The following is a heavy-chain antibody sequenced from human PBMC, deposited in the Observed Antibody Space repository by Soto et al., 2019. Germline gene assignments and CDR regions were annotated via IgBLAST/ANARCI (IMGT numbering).Heavy chain of an antibody. CDR2: ISGSGGST. V-gene: IGHV3-23*01. D-gene: IGHD2-2*01. CDR1: GHTFHNYA. Sequence: EVQLLESGGGLEQPGGSLRLSCVGSGHTFHNYAMTWVRQAPGKGLEWVSGISGSGGSTYYAGSVRGRFTISRDDSKNTLYLQMNGLRAEDTAVYYCAKVSRGIGVVPAALNWGQGTLVTVSS. J-gene: IGHJ4*02. CDR3: AKVSRGIGVVPAALN.